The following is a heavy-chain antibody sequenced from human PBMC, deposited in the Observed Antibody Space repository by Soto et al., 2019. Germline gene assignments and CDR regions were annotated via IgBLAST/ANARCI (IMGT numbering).Heavy chain of an antibody. CDR3: ARAKDPEPTVWGY. D-gene: IGHD7-27*01. V-gene: IGHV4-31*03. CDR1: GDSMGSGGHY. J-gene: IGHJ4*02. Sequence: SETLSLTCTVSGDSMGSGGHYYNWIRLLPGKGLEWIGYIYYSGATHYSPSLRGRVSISIDTSNNQFSLRLISVTAADTALYFCARAKDPEPTVWGYWGRGTQVTVSS. CDR2: IYYSGAT.